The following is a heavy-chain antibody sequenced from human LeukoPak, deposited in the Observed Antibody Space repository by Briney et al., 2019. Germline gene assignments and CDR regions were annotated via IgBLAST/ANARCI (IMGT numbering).Heavy chain of an antibody. J-gene: IGHJ5*02. V-gene: IGHV4-59*01. CDR1: GGSFSSYC. CDR3: ARDQGSSWYTNWFNP. CDR2: IYYSGST. Sequence: SETLSLTCAVYGGSFSSYCWSWIRQPPGKGLEWIGYIYYSGSTNYNPSLKSRVTISVDTSKNQFSLKLSSVTAADTAVYYCARDQGSSWYTNWFNPWGQGTLVTVSS. D-gene: IGHD6-13*01.